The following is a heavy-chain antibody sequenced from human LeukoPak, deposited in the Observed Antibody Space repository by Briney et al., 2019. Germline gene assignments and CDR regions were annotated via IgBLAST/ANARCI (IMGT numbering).Heavy chain of an antibody. V-gene: IGHV1-18*01. J-gene: IGHJ4*02. CDR2: ISAYNGNT. D-gene: IGHD3-10*01. Sequence: ASVTVSFTASGYTFTSYGISWVRQAPGQGLEWMGWISAYNGNTNYAQKLQGRVTMTTDTSTSTAYMELRSLRSDDTAVYYCARVYSKLWFGELLYFDYWGQGTLVTVSS. CDR1: GYTFTSYG. CDR3: ARVYSKLWFGELLYFDY.